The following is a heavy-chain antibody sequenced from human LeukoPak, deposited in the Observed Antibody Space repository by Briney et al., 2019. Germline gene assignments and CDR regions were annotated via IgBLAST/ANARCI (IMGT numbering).Heavy chain of an antibody. J-gene: IGHJ3*02. CDR3: ARVNDAFDI. CDR1: GFTVSSNY. CDR2: ISSGGSTI. V-gene: IGHV3-11*04. Sequence: PGGSLRLSCAASGFTVSSNYMSWVRQAPGKGLEWISYISSGGSTIYYADSVKGRFTISRDNAKNSPYLQMNSLRAEDTAVYYCARVNDAFDIWGQGTMVTVSS.